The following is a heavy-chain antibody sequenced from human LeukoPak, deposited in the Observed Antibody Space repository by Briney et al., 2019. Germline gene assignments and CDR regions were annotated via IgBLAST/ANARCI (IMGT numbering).Heavy chain of an antibody. CDR2: TRSKAYGETA. J-gene: IGHJ4*02. D-gene: IGHD1-1*01. Sequence: PGGSLRLSCAVSGLTFSSSWMDWARQAPGKGLEWVGFTRSKAYGETADYAASVKGRFTISRDDSKAIAYLQMNSLKTEDTAVYHCTRDRGAYNLYDYWGQGTLVTVSS. CDR1: GLTFSSSW. CDR3: TRDRGAYNLYDY. V-gene: IGHV3-49*04.